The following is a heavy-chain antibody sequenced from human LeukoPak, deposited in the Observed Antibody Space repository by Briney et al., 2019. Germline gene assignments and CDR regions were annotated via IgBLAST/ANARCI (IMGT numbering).Heavy chain of an antibody. V-gene: IGHV4-59*01. CDR3: ARDGVAGGFDY. J-gene: IGHJ4*02. Sequence: SETLSLTCTVSGGSIGSYYWNWIRPPPGKGLEWIGYIHYSGSTNHNASLKSRVTISVDTSKNQFSLKLSSVTAADTAVYYCARDGVAGGFDYWGQGTLVTVSS. CDR2: IHYSGST. CDR1: GGSIGSYY. D-gene: IGHD6-19*01.